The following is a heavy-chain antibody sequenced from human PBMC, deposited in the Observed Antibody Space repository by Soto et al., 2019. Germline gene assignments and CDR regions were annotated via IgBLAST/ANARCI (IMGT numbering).Heavy chain of an antibody. J-gene: IGHJ6*02. CDR2: IYHSGST. CDR1: GCSLSSGEDY. D-gene: IGHD5-12*01. CDR3: ARGGQWLRFLVNYYYSGMDV. Sequence: PSETLSLTCTVSGCSLSSGEDYWSWIRPHPGKGLEWIGEIYHSGSTNYNPSLKSRVTISVDTSKNQFSLKLSSVTAADTAVYYCARGGQWLRFLVNYYYSGMDVWVQGTTVTVSS. V-gene: IGHV4-31*03.